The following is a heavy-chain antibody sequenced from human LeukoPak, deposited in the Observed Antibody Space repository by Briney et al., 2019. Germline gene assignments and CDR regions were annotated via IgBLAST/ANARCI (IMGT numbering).Heavy chain of an antibody. D-gene: IGHD2-2*01. CDR2: IYPGDSDT. CDR3: ARQRYCSSTSCGGYYYYMHV. V-gene: IGHV5-51*01. Sequence: GESMKISCKGSGYSFTSYWIGWVRQMPGKGLEWMGIIYPGDSDTRYSPSFQGQVTISADKSISTAYLQWSSLKASDTSMYYCARQRYCSSTSCGGYYYYMHVWSKGTTVTVSS. CDR1: GYSFTSYW. J-gene: IGHJ6*03.